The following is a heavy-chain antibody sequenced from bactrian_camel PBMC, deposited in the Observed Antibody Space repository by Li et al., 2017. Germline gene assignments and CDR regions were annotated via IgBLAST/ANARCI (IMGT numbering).Heavy chain of an antibody. Sequence: VQLVESGGGSVQAGGSLTLSCLVSGRTDTKYCVTWFRQPPGKKREGVAIIDSDGSTGYEDPVKGRFTISRDNAKNTLYLQMANVKPEDTAKYYCAADFLQYCTTQRLTYWGQG. CDR1: GRTDTKYC. J-gene: IGHJ4*01. V-gene: IGHV3S68*01. D-gene: IGHD1*01. CDR3: AADFLQYCTTQRLTY. CDR2: IDSDGST.